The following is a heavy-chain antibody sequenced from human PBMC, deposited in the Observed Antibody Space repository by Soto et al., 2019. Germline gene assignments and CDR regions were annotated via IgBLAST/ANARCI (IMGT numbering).Heavy chain of an antibody. CDR2: ISSNGGST. Sequence: GGSLRLSCAASGFTFSSYAMHWVRRAPGKGLEYVSAISSNGGSTYYANSVKGRFTISRDNSKNTLYLQMGSLRAEDMAVYYCARVSSSYFGAFDIWGQGTMVTVSS. CDR3: ARVSSSYFGAFDI. CDR1: GFTFSSYA. J-gene: IGHJ3*02. V-gene: IGHV3-64*01. D-gene: IGHD6-13*01.